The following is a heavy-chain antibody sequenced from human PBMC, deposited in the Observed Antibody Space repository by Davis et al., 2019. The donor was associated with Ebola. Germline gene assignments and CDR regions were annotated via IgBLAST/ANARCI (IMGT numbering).Heavy chain of an antibody. CDR2: ISYDGSNK. V-gene: IGHV3-30*18. CDR3: AKVPPLNRDPGRDAFDI. J-gene: IGHJ3*02. CDR1: GFTFSSYG. Sequence: PGGSLRLSCAASGFTFSSYGMHWVRQAPGKGLEWVAVISYDGSNKYYADSVKGRFTISRDNSNNTLYLQMNSLRAEDTAVYYCAKVPPLNRDPGRDAFDIWGQGTMVTVSS. D-gene: IGHD5-24*01.